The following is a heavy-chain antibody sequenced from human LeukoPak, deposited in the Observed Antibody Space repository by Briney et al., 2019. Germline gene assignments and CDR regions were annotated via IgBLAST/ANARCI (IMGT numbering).Heavy chain of an antibody. CDR2: IKQDGSEK. J-gene: IGHJ4*02. V-gene: IGHV3-7*03. CDR1: GFTFSSYW. D-gene: IGHD6-19*01. Sequence: GGSLRLSCAASGFTFSSYWMSWVRQAPGKGLEWVANIKQDGSEKYYVDSVKGRFTISRGNAKNSLYLQMNSLRAEDTAVYYCARGPHREYLEQWLTGQFGYWGQGTLVTVSS. CDR3: ARGPHREYLEQWLTGQFGY.